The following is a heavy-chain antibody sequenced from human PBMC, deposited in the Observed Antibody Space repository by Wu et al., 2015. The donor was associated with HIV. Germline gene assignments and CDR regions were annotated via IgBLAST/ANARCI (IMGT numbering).Heavy chain of an antibody. CDR2: ITPLFGRP. J-gene: IGHJ4*02. V-gene: IGHV1-69*18. CDR1: GYTFNNYA. Sequence: QVQLVQSGAEVKKPGASVRVSCKASGYTFNNYAINWVRQAPGEGLEWMGRITPLFGRPNYAQKFQGRVTITADESTSTAYMELSRLKSEDTAVYYCARDHGEYSSSWGGSIDYWGQGTLVTVSS. D-gene: IGHD6-13*01. CDR3: ARDHGEYSSSWGGSIDY.